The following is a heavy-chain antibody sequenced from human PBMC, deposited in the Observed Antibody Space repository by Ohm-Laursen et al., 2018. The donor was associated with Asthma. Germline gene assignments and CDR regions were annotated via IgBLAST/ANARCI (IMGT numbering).Heavy chain of an antibody. CDR3: ATLSWYASQF. CDR1: GSTFSGPW. V-gene: IGHV3-7*01. J-gene: IGHJ4*02. Sequence: SLRLSCAASGSTFSGPWMIWVRQAPGKGLQWLAFIKPDGSQTYYADSMEGRFSISRDNSKNSLYLQMSSLRGEDTAIYYCATLSWYASQFWGQGTLVTVSS. CDR2: IKPDGSQT. D-gene: IGHD2-2*01.